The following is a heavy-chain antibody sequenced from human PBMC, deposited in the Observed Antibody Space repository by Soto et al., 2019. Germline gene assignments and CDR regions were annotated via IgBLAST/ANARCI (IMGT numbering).Heavy chain of an antibody. V-gene: IGHV1-58*02. CDR1: GFTFTSSA. CDR3: AAGRVEYGSITSCYALDYCYGMDV. D-gene: IGHD2-2*01. CDR2: TVVGRGNT. Sequence: QMQLVQSGPEVKKPGTSVKVSCKASGFTFTSSAMPWVRQARGQRLEWIGCTVVGRGNTNYAQKCQERVTITRDMSTRTADMEVSGLGSEDTAVYYCAAGRVEYGSITSCYALDYCYGMDVWGQGTTGTVSS. J-gene: IGHJ6*02.